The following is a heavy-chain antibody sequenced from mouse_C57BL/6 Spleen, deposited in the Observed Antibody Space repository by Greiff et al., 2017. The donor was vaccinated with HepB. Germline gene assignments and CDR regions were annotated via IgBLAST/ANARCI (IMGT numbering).Heavy chain of an antibody. Sequence: QVQLQQSGAELVKPGASVKLSCKASGYTFTSYWMHWVKQRPGQGLEWIGMIHPNSGSTNYNEKFKSKATLTVDKSSSTAYMQLSSLTSEDSAVYYCARSMGYGSSFDYWGQGTTLTVSS. V-gene: IGHV1-64*01. CDR1: GYTFTSYW. CDR3: ARSMGYGSSFDY. CDR2: IHPNSGST. D-gene: IGHD1-1*01. J-gene: IGHJ2*01.